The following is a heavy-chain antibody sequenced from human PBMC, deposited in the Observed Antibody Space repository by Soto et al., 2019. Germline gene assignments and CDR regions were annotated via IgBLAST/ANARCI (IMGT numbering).Heavy chain of an antibody. J-gene: IGHJ6*02. D-gene: IGHD3-3*01. CDR2: ISGGGVST. V-gene: IGHV3-23*01. Sequence: GSLRLSCAASGFTFSNYAMSWVRQAPGRGLEWVSGISGGGVSTYYADSVKGRFTISRDNSKNTLYLQMNSLRAEDTAVYYCAKWKVELRAGMDVWGQGTTVTVSS. CDR3: AKWKVELRAGMDV. CDR1: GFTFSNYA.